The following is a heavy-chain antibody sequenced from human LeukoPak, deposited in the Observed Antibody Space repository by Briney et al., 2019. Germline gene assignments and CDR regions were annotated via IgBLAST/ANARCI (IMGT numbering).Heavy chain of an antibody. CDR1: GYTFTSYD. Sequence: ASVKVSCKASGYTFTSYDINWVRQATGQGLEWMGWVSPNSGDTGYAQKFQGRVTMTRDTSTSTAYIELSSLTSDDTAVYYCARQDVVRGVRPFYWFDPWGQGTLVIVSS. CDR3: ARQDVVRGVRPFYWFDP. V-gene: IGHV1-8*01. D-gene: IGHD3-10*01. J-gene: IGHJ5*02. CDR2: VSPNSGDT.